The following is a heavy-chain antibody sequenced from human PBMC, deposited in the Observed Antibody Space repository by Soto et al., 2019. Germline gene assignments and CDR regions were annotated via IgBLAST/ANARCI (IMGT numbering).Heavy chain of an antibody. D-gene: IGHD1-26*01. V-gene: IGHV1-3*01. CDR2: INAGNGNT. Sequence: QVQLVQSGAEVKKPGASVKVSCKASGYTFTSYAMHWVRQAPGQRLEWMGWINAGNGNTKYSHKLQGRVTITRDTSASTAYMELSSLRAEDTAVYYCARGPGGPDGPGDYCGQGTLVTVSS. CDR3: ARGPGGPDGPGDY. J-gene: IGHJ4*02. CDR1: GYTFTSYA.